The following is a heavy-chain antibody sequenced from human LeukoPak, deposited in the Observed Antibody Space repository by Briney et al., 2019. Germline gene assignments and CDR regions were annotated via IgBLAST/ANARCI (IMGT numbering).Heavy chain of an antibody. CDR3: ARAPLYGLNWFDP. V-gene: IGHV3-74*01. Sequence: GGSLRLSCAASGFTFSDYWMHWVRQTPGKGLVWVSRISYDGGGTNYADSVKGRFTISRDNAKNTLYLQMNSLRVEDTAVYYCARAPLYGLNWFDPWGQGTLVTVSS. D-gene: IGHD3-10*01. J-gene: IGHJ5*02. CDR1: GFTFSDYW. CDR2: ISYDGGGT.